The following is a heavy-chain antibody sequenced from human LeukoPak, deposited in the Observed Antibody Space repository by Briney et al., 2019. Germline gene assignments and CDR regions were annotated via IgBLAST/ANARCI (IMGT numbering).Heavy chain of an antibody. Sequence: GGSLRLSCAASRFTFSDYYMSWIRQAPGKGLEWVSCISSRGDTIYYADSVKGRFTISRDNAKNSLYLQMNSLRAEDTAVYYCARDTPDPWYTGAYVDRWGQGTLVTVSS. D-gene: IGHD1-26*01. CDR1: RFTFSDYY. CDR3: ARDTPDPWYTGAYVDR. J-gene: IGHJ5*02. CDR2: ISSRGDTI. V-gene: IGHV3-11*04.